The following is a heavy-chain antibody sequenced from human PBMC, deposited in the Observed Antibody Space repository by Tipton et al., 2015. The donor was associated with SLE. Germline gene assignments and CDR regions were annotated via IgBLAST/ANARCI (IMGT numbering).Heavy chain of an antibody. J-gene: IGHJ6*03. V-gene: IGHV4-59*12. CDR3: ARDGLTYGYYYYMDV. CDR1: GGSISSYY. D-gene: IGHD2-21*02. Sequence: TLSLTCTVSGGSISSYYWSWIRQPPGKGLEWIGFTYYSGSTSYSPSLKSRVSMSVDTSRKQFSLRLRSVTAADTAVYYCARDGLTYGYYYYMDVWGKGTTVTVSS. CDR2: TYYSGST.